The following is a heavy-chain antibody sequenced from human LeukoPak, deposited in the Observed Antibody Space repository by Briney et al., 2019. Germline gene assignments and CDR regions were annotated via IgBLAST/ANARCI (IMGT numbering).Heavy chain of an antibody. V-gene: IGHV3-30*04. D-gene: IGHD3-22*01. Sequence: GRSLRLSCAASEFTFSSYAMHWVRQAAGKGLEWVAAISYDGSNKYYADSVKGRFTISRDNSKNTLYVQMNSLRTEDTAVYYCAKDQSHHDSSGSLYDPWGQGSLVTVSS. CDR3: AKDQSHHDSSGSLYDP. J-gene: IGHJ5*02. CDR2: ISYDGSNK. CDR1: EFTFSSYA.